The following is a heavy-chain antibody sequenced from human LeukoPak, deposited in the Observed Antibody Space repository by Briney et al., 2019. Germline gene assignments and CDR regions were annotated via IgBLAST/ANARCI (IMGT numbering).Heavy chain of an antibody. Sequence: PAETLCLPCAVYGGSFSGYYWSWIRQPPGKGLEWIGEINHSGSTNYNPSLKSRVTISVDTSKNQFSLKLSSVTAADTAVYYCARGAMDYYDSSGYYVAPFVNWGQ. J-gene: IGHJ4*02. D-gene: IGHD3-22*01. CDR1: GGSFSGYY. V-gene: IGHV4-34*01. CDR3: ARGAMDYYDSSGYYVAPFVN. CDR2: INHSGST.